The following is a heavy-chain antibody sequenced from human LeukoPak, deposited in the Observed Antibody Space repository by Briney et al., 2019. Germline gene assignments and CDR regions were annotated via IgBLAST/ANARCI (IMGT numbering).Heavy chain of an antibody. Sequence: GGSLRLSCAASGFTFSSYAMSWVRQAPGKGLEWVSAISGSGGSTYYADSVKSRFTISRDNSKNTLYLQMNSLRAEDTAVYYCAKLEYVEGAIDYWGQGTLVTVSS. V-gene: IGHV3-23*01. CDR1: GFTFSSYA. D-gene: IGHD1-26*01. CDR2: ISGSGGST. J-gene: IGHJ4*02. CDR3: AKLEYVEGAIDY.